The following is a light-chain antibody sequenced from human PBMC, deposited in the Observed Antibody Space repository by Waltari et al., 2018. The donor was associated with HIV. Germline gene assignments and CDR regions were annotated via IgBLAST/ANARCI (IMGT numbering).Light chain of an antibody. J-gene: IGLJ3*02. CDR1: SSNIDSTY. CDR2: KDN. Sequence: QSELTPSPSASGTPGQSITISCSGSSSNIDSTYVYWYKQFPGATPKVLIYKDNERPSGVPDRISGSKSGTSASLLISGLRSDDEADYYCAVWDESLDGWLFGGGTKLTVL. CDR3: AVWDESLDGWL. V-gene: IGLV1-47*01.